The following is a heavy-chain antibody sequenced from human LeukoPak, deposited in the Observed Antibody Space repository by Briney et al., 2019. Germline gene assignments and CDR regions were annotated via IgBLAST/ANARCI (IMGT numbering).Heavy chain of an antibody. CDR2: IYYSGST. J-gene: IGHJ5*02. CDR3: ARHQQPPLWWFDP. D-gene: IGHD6-13*01. Sequence: PSETLSLTCTVSGGSISSYYWSWIRQPPGKGLEWIGYIYYSGSTNYNPSLKSRVTISVDTSKNQFSLKLSSVTAADTAVYYCARHQQPPLWWFDPWGQGTLVTVSS. V-gene: IGHV4-59*08. CDR1: GGSISSYY.